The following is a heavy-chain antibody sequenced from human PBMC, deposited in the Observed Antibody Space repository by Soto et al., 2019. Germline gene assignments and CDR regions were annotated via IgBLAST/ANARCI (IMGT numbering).Heavy chain of an antibody. CDR3: AWVQTGTTGSVYYYYGMAF. V-gene: IGHV1-46*01. CDR1: GYTFTSYY. D-gene: IGHD1-1*01. CDR2: INPSGGST. Sequence: SVKVSCKASGYTFTSYYMHWVRQAPGQGLEWMGIINPSGGSTSYAQKFQGRVTMTRDTSTSTVYMELSSLRSEDTAVYYCAWVQTGTTGSVYYYYGMAFWGQGTTVTVSS. J-gene: IGHJ6*02.